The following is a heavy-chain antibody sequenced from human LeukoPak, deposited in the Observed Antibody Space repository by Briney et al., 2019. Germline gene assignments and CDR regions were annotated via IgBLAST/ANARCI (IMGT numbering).Heavy chain of an antibody. CDR2: ISSSGSTI. D-gene: IGHD6-13*01. Sequence: GGSLRPSCAASGFTFSSYEMNWVRQAPGKGLEWVSYISSSGSTIYYADSVKGRFTISRDNAKNSLYLQMNSLRAEDTAVYYCARDVGLPIAAAGDYWGQGTLVTVSS. CDR1: GFTFSSYE. CDR3: ARDVGLPIAAAGDY. J-gene: IGHJ4*02. V-gene: IGHV3-48*03.